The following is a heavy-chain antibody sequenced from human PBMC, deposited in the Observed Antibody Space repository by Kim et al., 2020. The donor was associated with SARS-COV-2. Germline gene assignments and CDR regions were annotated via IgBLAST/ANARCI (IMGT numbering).Heavy chain of an antibody. D-gene: IGHD2-21*02. CDR3: ARESAYCGGDCYSEPDY. Sequence: LKSRVTISVDTSKNQFSLKLSSVTAADTAVYYCARESAYCGGDCYSEPDYWGQGTLVTVSS. V-gene: IGHV4-31*02. J-gene: IGHJ4*02.